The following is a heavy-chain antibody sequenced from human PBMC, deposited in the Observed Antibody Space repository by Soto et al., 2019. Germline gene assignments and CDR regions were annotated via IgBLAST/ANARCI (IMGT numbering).Heavy chain of an antibody. V-gene: IGHV1-18*01. CDR3: ARGRTRALDY. D-gene: IGHD1-7*01. CDR1: GYIFTSQG. J-gene: IGHJ4*02. Sequence: QIQLVQSGAEVKKPGASVKVSCKASGYIFTSQGISWVRQAPGQGLEWMGWISTYNGNPNYAQKLQGRVTMTTNTSTTTAFLELRSLTSAATAVYYCARGRTRALDYWGQGTPVIVSS. CDR2: ISTYNGNP.